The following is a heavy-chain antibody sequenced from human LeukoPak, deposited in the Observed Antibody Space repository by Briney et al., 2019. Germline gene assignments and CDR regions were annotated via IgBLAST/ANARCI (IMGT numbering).Heavy chain of an antibody. Sequence: GESLKISCKGSGYIFSTYLIGWVRQEPGKGLEWMGIIYPGDSDTRYSPSFQGQVTISADKSISTAYLQWSSLKASDTAMYYCARSPNGYCSGGSCYPIGDWFDPWGQGTLVTVSS. D-gene: IGHD2-15*01. J-gene: IGHJ5*02. V-gene: IGHV5-51*01. CDR1: GYIFSTYL. CDR2: IYPGDSDT. CDR3: ARSPNGYCSGGSCYPIGDWFDP.